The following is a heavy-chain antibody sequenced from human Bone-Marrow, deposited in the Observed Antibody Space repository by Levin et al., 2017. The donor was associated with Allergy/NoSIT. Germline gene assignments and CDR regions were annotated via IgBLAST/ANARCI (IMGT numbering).Heavy chain of an antibody. CDR2: INQDGSEK. V-gene: IGHV3-7*01. J-gene: IGHJ4*02. CDR3: VRMSRGEGHKLG. Sequence: PGGSLRLSCAASGFTLSPYWMSWLRQVPGKGLEWVANINQDGSEKYYVDSVKGRFTISRDNAKNSLYLQMNNLRAEDTAVDYCVRMSRGEGHKLGWGQGALVTVSS. D-gene: IGHD3-10*01. CDR1: GFTLSPYW.